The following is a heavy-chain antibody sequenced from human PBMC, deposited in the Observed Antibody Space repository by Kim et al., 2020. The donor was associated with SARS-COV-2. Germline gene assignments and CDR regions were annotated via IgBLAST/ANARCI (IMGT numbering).Heavy chain of an antibody. Sequence: SETLSLTCTVSDVSITNYYWSWVRQSPGKGLEWIGFSHYKGTSNYNSSLKSRVTMSVDASRNQFSLNLNSVTHADTAVYYCARYRPGAGPPVAFDPWGQG. J-gene: IGHJ5*02. V-gene: IGHV4-59*12. D-gene: IGHD1-26*01. CDR2: SHYKGTS. CDR3: ARYRPGAGPPVAFDP. CDR1: DVSITNYY.